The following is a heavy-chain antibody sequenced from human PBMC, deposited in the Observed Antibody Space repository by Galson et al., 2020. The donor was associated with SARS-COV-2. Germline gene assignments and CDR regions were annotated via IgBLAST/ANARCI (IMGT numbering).Heavy chain of an antibody. V-gene: IGHV3-23*01. CDR2: ISGSGATT. J-gene: IGHJ4*02. CDR1: EFTFDIFA. D-gene: IGHD1-26*01. Sequence: GGSLRLSCAASEFTFDIFALSWVRQGPGKGLEWVSTISGSGATTYYPDSLKGRFTISRDNSKNMLYLQMNSLKTEDTAVYYCGGVLVGGYRGQGALVTVSS. CDR3: GGVLVGGY.